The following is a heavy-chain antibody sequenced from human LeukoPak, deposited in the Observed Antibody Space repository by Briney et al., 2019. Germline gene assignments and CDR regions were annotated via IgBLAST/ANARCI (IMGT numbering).Heavy chain of an antibody. CDR1: GFTFSNAW. CDR3: ARVDPFSATREDFDY. CDR2: IKEDGSEK. V-gene: IGHV3-7*01. Sequence: GGSLRLSCAASGFTFSNAWMSWVRQAPGKGLEWVANIKEDGSEKYYVDSVKGRFTISRDNAKNSLSLQVNSLRAEDTAVYYCARVDPFSATREDFDYWGQGTLVTVSS. J-gene: IGHJ4*02. D-gene: IGHD2-15*01.